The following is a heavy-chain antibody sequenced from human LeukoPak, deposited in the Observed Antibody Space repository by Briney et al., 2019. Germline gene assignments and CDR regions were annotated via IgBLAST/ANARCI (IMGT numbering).Heavy chain of an antibody. D-gene: IGHD6-13*01. J-gene: IGHJ4*02. CDR1: GFTFSSYA. V-gene: IGHV3-23*01. Sequence: GGSLRLSCAASGFTFSSYAMSWVRQAPGKGLEWVSGITGSGVDTYYAGSVKGRFTISRDNSKNTLYLQMSSLRAEDTAIYYCAKDTSTRWYSSTPLPGDYWGQGTLVTVSS. CDR3: AKDTSTRWYSSTPLPGDY. CDR2: ITGSGVDT.